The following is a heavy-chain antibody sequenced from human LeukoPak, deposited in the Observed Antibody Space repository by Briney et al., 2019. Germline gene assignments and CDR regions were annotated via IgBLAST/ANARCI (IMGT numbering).Heavy chain of an antibody. CDR1: GFTFSSYG. D-gene: IGHD2-15*01. J-gene: IGHJ4*02. Sequence: PGGSLRLSCAASGFTFSSYGMHWVRQAPGKGLEWVAVISYDGSNKYYADSVKGRFTISRDNSKNTLYLQMSSLRAEDTAVYYCAKDLRRYCSGGSCYIDYWGQGTLVTVSS. V-gene: IGHV3-30*18. CDR2: ISYDGSNK. CDR3: AKDLRRYCSGGSCYIDY.